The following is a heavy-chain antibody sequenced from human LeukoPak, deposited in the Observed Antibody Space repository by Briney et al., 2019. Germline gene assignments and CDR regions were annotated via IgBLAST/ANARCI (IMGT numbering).Heavy chain of an antibody. CDR2: IYPGDSDT. D-gene: IGHD2-2*01. V-gene: IGHV5-51*01. J-gene: IGHJ3*02. Sequence: GESLKISCKGSGYSFTSYCISWVRTMPGKGLEWMGIIYPGDSDTRYSPSFQGQVTISADKSISTAYLQWSSLKASDTAMYYCASQAGNCSSTSCYSFQDAFDIWGQGTMVTVSS. CDR3: ASQAGNCSSTSCYSFQDAFDI. CDR1: GYSFTSYC.